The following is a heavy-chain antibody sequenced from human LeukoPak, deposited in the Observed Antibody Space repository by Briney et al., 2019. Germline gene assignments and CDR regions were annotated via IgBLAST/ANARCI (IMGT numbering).Heavy chain of an antibody. V-gene: IGHV3-48*01. CDR2: ITKYCIPI. CDR1: GFTFSWYS. J-gene: IGHJ3*02. CDR3: ATADRGAFDI. Sequence: GGSLRLSCAVSGFTFSWYSMNWVRQAPGKGLEWLSYITKYCIPIYYADSVKGLFTISRDNAKNSLYLQMNSLRVDDTAVYYFATADRGAFDIWGQGTMVVVSS.